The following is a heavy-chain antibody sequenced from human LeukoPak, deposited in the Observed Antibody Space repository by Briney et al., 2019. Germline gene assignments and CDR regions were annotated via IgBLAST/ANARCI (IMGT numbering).Heavy chain of an antibody. Sequence: ASVKVSCKASGYTFTSYGISWVRQAPGQGLEWMGWINAGNGNTKYSQKFQGRVTITRDTSASTAYMELSSLRSEDTAVYYCARDYPLNWNYDLFDYWGQGTLVTVSS. CDR3: ARDYPLNWNYDLFDY. V-gene: IGHV1-3*01. CDR1: GYTFTSYG. D-gene: IGHD1-7*01. CDR2: INAGNGNT. J-gene: IGHJ4*02.